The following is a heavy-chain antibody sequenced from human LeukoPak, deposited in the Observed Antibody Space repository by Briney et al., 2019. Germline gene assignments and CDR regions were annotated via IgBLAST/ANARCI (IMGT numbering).Heavy chain of an antibody. CDR3: ARWGNRALDY. J-gene: IGHJ4*02. CDR1: GFTFSSFA. V-gene: IGHV3-23*01. Sequence: GGSLRLSCAASGFTFSSFAMNWVRQAPGKGLEWVSVTSGSGSDTYYADSVKGRFTISRDNSKNTLYLQMNSLRAEDTAVYYCARWGNRALDYWGQGTLVTVSS. D-gene: IGHD7-27*01. CDR2: TSGSGSDT.